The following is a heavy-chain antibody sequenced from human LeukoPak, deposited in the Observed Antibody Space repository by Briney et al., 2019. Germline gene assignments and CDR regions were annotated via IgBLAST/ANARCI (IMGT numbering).Heavy chain of an antibody. J-gene: IGHJ4*02. CDR3: ARDGASSGWYYFDY. CDR2: INWNGGRT. V-gene: IGHV3-20*04. CDR1: GFTFDDFA. D-gene: IGHD6-19*01. Sequence: GGSLRLSCAASGFTFDDFAMSWVRQVPGKGLEWVSDINWNGGRTGYADSVKGRFTISRDNAKNSLYLQMNSLRAEDTAVYYCARDGASSGWYYFDYWGQGTLVTVSS.